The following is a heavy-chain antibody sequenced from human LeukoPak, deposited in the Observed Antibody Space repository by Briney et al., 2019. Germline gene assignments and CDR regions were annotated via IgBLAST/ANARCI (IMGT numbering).Heavy chain of an antibody. CDR2: TDYRTGWYF. Sequence: SQTLSLTCAISGDSVSNNGASWNWIRQSPSRGLECLGRTDYRTGWYFDYAVTVGSRATINTDTSKNQFSLQLDSVTHEDTAVYYCARGGAGWYVSVFDPWGQGTLVTVSS. J-gene: IGHJ5*02. D-gene: IGHD6-19*01. CDR3: ARGGAGWYVSVFDP. V-gene: IGHV6-1*01. CDR1: GDSVSNNGAS.